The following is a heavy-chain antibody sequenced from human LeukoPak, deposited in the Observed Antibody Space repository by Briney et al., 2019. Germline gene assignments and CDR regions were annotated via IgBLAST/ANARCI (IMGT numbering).Heavy chain of an antibody. Sequence: GGSLRLSCAASGFTFSSYAMSWVRQAPGKGLEWVSYISNSGTTIYYADSVKGRFTVSRDNSRNSLYVQMDSLRAEDTAVYYCARSTVTPDYWGQGTLVTVSS. D-gene: IGHD4-23*01. CDR1: GFTFSSYA. J-gene: IGHJ4*02. CDR3: ARSTVTPDY. V-gene: IGHV3-48*04. CDR2: ISNSGTTI.